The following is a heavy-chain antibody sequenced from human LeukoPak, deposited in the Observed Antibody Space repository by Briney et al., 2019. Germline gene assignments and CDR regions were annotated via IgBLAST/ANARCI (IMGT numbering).Heavy chain of an antibody. CDR1: GFTFDDYA. J-gene: IGHJ4*02. CDR3: AKERSDYYDSSGYEDYFDY. V-gene: IGHV3-43*02. Sequence: GGSLRLSCAASGFTFDDYAMHWVRQAPGKGLVWVSLIGGDGGSAYYADSVRGRFTISRDDSKNSLYLQMNSLRTEDTALYYCAKERSDYYDSSGYEDYFDYWGQGTLVTVSS. CDR2: IGGDGGSA. D-gene: IGHD3-22*01.